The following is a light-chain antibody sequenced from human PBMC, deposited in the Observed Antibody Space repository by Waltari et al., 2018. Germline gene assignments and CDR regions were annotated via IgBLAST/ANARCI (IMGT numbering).Light chain of an antibody. CDR3: QQYDGSILT. J-gene: IGKJ4*01. CDR2: GAS. Sequence: IVLTQSPDTLSLSPGQRATLSCRASQTINNNFLVWSQQKPGQAPRLLIHGASSMATGFPDRFSGSGSGTDFTLTISRLEPEDVAVYYCQQYDGSILTFGGGTKVEI. V-gene: IGKV3-20*01. CDR1: QTINNNF.